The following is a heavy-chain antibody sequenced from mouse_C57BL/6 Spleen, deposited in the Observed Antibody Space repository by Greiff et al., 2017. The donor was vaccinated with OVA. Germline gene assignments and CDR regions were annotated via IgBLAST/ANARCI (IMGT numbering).Heavy chain of an antibody. V-gene: IGHV5-12*01. CDR3: AATGIYYYAMDY. CDR1: GFTFSDYY. J-gene: IGHJ4*01. Sequence: EVKLEESGGGLVQPGGSLKLSCAASGFTFSDYYMYWVRQTPEKRLEWVAYISNGGGSTYYPDTVKGRFTISRDNAKNTLYLQMSRLKSEDTAMYYCAATGIYYYAMDYWGQGASVTVSS. D-gene: IGHD4-1*02. CDR2: ISNGGGST.